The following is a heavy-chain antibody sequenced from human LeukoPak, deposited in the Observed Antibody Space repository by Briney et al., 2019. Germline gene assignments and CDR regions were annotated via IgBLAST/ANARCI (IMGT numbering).Heavy chain of an antibody. J-gene: IGHJ6*03. Sequence: ASVKVSCKASGYTFTGYYMHWVRQAPGQGLEWMGWINPNSGGTNYAQKFQGRVTMTRDTSISTAYMELSRLRSDDTAVYYCARNRGGMEGGLFYMDVWGKGTTVTVSS. CDR1: GYTFTGYY. CDR2: INPNSGGT. D-gene: IGHD3-10*01. V-gene: IGHV1-2*02. CDR3: ARNRGGMEGGLFYMDV.